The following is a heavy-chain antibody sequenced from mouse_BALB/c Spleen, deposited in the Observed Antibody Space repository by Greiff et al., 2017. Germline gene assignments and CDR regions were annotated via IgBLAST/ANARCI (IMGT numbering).Heavy chain of an antibody. Sequence: EVQLQQSGAELVRPGASGKLSCTASGFNINDYYMHWVKQRPEQGLEWIGWIDPENGDTEYDPKFQGKATITEDTSSNTAYLQLSSLTSEDTAVYCCTREGSTAFDYWGQGTTLTVSS. CDR1: GFNINDYY. V-gene: IGHV14-1*01. D-gene: IGHD1-2*01. CDR2: IDPENGDT. CDR3: TREGSTAFDY. J-gene: IGHJ2*01.